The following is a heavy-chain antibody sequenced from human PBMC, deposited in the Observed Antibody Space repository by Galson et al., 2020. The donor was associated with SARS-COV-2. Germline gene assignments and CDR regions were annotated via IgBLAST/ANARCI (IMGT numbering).Heavy chain of an antibody. J-gene: IGHJ6*02. CDR3: ARDSNGSGSYYKLGDYYYGMDV. CDR1: GGSISSGSYY. CDR2: IYTSGST. V-gene: IGHV4-61*02. Sequence: SETLSLTCTVSGGSISSGSYYWSWIRQPAGKGLEWIGRIYTSGSTNYNPSLKSRVTISVDTSKNQFSLKLSSVTAADTAVYYCARDSNGSGSYYKLGDYYYGMDVWGQGTTVTVSS. D-gene: IGHD3-10*01.